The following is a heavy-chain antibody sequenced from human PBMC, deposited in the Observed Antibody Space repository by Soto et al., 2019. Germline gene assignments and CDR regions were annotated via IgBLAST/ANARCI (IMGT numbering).Heavy chain of an antibody. V-gene: IGHV3-23*01. CDR2: ISGSGGST. J-gene: IGHJ4*02. Sequence: GALRLSCAASGFTFSSYAMSWVRQAPGKGLEWVSAISGSGGSTYYADSVKGRFTIARDNSKNTLYLQMNSLRAEDTAVYYCAKDSPPNYDSSGYYYRYWGQGTLVTVS. D-gene: IGHD3-22*01. CDR3: AKDSPPNYDSSGYYYRY. CDR1: GFTFSSYA.